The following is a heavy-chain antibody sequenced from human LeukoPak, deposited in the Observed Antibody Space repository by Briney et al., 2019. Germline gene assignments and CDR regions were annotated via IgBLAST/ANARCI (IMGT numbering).Heavy chain of an antibody. V-gene: IGHV4-59*01. CDR3: ARVQYYDSSGYYFDY. D-gene: IGHD3-22*01. J-gene: IGHJ4*02. CDR1: GGSFSGYY. CDR2: IYYSGST. Sequence: PSETLSLTCAVYGGSFSGYYWSWIRQPPGKGLEWIGYIYYSGSTNYNPSLKSRVTISVDTSKNQFSLKLSSVTAADTAVYYCARVQYYDSSGYYFDYWGQGTLVTVSS.